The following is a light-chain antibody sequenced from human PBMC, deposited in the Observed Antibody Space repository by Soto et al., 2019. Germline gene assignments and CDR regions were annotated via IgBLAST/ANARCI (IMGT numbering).Light chain of an antibody. J-gene: IGKJ3*01. Sequence: DIQMTQSPTSLSASVGDRVTITCRASQDIRNFVAWYQQKPGKAPKLLIYAASTLQSGVPSRFSGSGSGTDFTLTINSLQPEDVEIYSCQKYSSVPVFGPGTKVEIK. CDR1: QDIRNF. CDR3: QKYSSVPV. V-gene: IGKV1-27*01. CDR2: AAS.